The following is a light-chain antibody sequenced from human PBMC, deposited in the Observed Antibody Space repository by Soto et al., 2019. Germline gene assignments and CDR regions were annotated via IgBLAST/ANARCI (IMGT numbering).Light chain of an antibody. CDR2: AAS. V-gene: IGKV1-39*01. J-gene: IGKJ2*01. CDR1: QSIDTY. Sequence: DIQMPQSPSSLSASFGDRVTLTCRASQSIDTYLNWYQQKPGTAPKLLMYAASTLHSGVPSRFSGSGSGTEFTLTISSLQREDFATYFCQQSHSTPYTFGQGTKLEI. CDR3: QQSHSTPYT.